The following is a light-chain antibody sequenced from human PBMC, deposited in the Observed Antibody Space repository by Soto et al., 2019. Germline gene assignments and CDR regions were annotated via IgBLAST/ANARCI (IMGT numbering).Light chain of an antibody. J-gene: IGKJ3*01. Sequence: DIQMTQSPSSVSASVGDRVTITCRASQDIGSWLAWYQQKPGKAPKILIYGASILQRGVPSRFSGSGSGTDFTLTVSSLLPEDFATYYCQQTNSFLTITFGPGTKVDIK. CDR2: GAS. CDR3: QQTNSFLTIT. V-gene: IGKV1-12*01. CDR1: QDIGSW.